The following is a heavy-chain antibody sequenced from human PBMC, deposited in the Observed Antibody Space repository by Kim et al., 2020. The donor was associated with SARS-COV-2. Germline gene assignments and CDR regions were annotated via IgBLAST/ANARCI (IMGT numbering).Heavy chain of an antibody. CDR1: GFSVCVGS. CDR2: ISSSSSYT. J-gene: IGHJ3*02. D-gene: IGHD2-2*01. CDR3: ARVAAPGVPAAMAGHAFDI. V-gene: IGHV3-11*06. Sequence: GGSLRLSCAASGFSVCVGSLRWIRQAPGKGLEWVSYISSSSSYTNYADSVKGRFTISRDNAKNSLYLQMNSLRAEDTAVYYCARVAAPGVPAAMAGHAFDIWGQGTMVTVSS.